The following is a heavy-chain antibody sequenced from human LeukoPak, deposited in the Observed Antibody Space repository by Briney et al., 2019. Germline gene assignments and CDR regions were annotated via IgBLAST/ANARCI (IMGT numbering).Heavy chain of an antibody. CDR1: GGSISSYY. CDR2: IYYSGST. V-gene: IGHV4-59*01. CDR3: ARGGNLEWLFSPPNYFDY. D-gene: IGHD3-3*01. Sequence: SETLSLTCTVSGGSISSYYWSWIRQPPGKGLEWIGYIYYSGSTIYNPSLKSRVTISLDTAMNQFSLRLSSVTAADTAVYYCARGGNLEWLFSPPNYFDYWGQGTLVTVSS. J-gene: IGHJ4*02.